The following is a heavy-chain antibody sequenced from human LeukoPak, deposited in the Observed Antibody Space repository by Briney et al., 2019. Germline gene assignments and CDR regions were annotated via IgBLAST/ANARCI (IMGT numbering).Heavy chain of an antibody. CDR1: GYSFTSYW. CDR2: IYPGDSDT. D-gene: IGHD3-10*01. Sequence: GASLKISCKGSGYSFTSYWIGWVRQMPGKGLEWMGIIYPGDSDTRYSPSFQGQVTISADKSISTAYLQWSSLKASDTAMYYCARRLITMVRGVDYGMDVWGQGTTVTVSS. CDR3: ARRLITMVRGVDYGMDV. J-gene: IGHJ6*02. V-gene: IGHV5-51*01.